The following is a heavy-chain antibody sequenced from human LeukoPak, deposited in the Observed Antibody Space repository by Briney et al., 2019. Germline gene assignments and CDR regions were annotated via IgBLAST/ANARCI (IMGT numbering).Heavy chain of an antibody. D-gene: IGHD6-6*01. Sequence: GGSLRLSCAASGLIVSSNYMSWVRQAPGKGLEWVSVIYSDGSTYYADSVKGRFTISRDNSKDTLYLQMNSLRVEDTAVYFCARVTEYSSFQNWFDPWGQGTLVTVSS. CDR3: ARVTEYSSFQNWFDP. CDR1: GLIVSSNY. J-gene: IGHJ5*02. CDR2: IYSDGST. V-gene: IGHV3-53*01.